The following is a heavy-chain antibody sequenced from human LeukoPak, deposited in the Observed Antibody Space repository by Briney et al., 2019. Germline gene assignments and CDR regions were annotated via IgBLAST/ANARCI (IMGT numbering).Heavy chain of an antibody. CDR3: ARDLRVGIFGVVPLSNYYYYYGMDV. CDR1: GFTFSSYW. CDR2: IKQDGSEK. V-gene: IGHV3-7*01. J-gene: IGHJ6*02. D-gene: IGHD3-3*01. Sequence: PGGSLRLSGAASGFTFSSYWMSWVRQAPGKGLEWVANIKQDGSEKYYVDSVKGRFTISRDNAKNSLYLQMNSLRAEDTAVYYCARDLRVGIFGVVPLSNYYYYYGMDVWGQGTTVTVSS.